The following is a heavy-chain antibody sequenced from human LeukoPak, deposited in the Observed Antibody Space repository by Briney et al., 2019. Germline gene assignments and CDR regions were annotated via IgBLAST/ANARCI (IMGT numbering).Heavy chain of an antibody. J-gene: IGHJ4*02. CDR1: GFTFSNAW. CDR3: TTDGYYYDSSGYYQFDY. V-gene: IGHV3-15*01. D-gene: IGHD3-22*01. Sequence: PGGSLRLSCAASGFTFSNAWMSWVRQAPGKGLEWVGRIKSKTDGGTTDYAAPVKGRFTISRDDSKNTLFLQMNSLKTEDTAVYYCTTDGYYYDSSGYYQFDYWGQGTLVTVSS. CDR2: IKSKTDGGTT.